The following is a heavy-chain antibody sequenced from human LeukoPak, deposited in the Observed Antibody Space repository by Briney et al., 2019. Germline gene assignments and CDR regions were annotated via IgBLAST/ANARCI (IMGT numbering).Heavy chain of an antibody. J-gene: IGHJ6*02. CDR3: ARENCTSTSCYTRYYYGIDV. V-gene: IGHV1-69*13. CDR2: IIPIFGTA. Sequence: SVKVSCKASGGTFSNYAISWVRQAPGQGLEWMGGIIPIFGTAIYAQNFQDRVTITADESPSTAYMELSGLRSEDTAVYYCARENCTSTSCYTRYYYGIDVWGQGTTVTVSS. CDR1: GGTFSNYA. D-gene: IGHD2-2*02.